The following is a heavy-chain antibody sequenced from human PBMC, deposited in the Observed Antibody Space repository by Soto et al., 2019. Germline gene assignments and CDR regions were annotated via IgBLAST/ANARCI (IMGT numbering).Heavy chain of an antibody. CDR3: ARGRDYYGSGSYYFPLGYYYYGMDV. CDR2: INHSGRT. V-gene: IGHV4-34*01. D-gene: IGHD3-10*01. J-gene: IGHJ6*02. Sequence: SETLSLTCAVYGGSFSGYYWSWIRQPPGKGLEWIGEINHSGRTNYNPSLKSRVTISVDTSKNQFSLKLSSVTAADTAVYYCARGRDYYGSGSYYFPLGYYYYGMDVWGQGTTVTVSS. CDR1: GGSFSGYY.